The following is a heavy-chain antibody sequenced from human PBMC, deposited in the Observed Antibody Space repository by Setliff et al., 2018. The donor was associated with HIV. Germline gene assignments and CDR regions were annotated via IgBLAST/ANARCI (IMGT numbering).Heavy chain of an antibody. V-gene: IGHV3-7*01. CDR1: GFTISHHW. D-gene: IGHD3-22*01. J-gene: IGHJ4*02. CDR2: IKQDGTEN. Sequence: GGSLRLSCAASGFTISHHWMTWVRQAPGKGLEWVANIKQDGTENYYVDSVKGRFTISRDNAKNSLYLQMNSLRAEDTAMYYCARVPPDRGGYSIFDYWGQGTLVTVSS. CDR3: ARVPPDRGGYSIFDY.